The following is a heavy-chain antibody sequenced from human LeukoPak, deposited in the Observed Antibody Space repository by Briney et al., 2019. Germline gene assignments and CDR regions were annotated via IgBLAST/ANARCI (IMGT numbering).Heavy chain of an antibody. Sequence: GGSLRLSCIASGFTFSTYGMHWVRQAPGKGLEWVAVISYDGSDKYYADSVKGRFTISRDNSKNTLFLQMNSLRAEDSAVYYCARDQQHLALDYWGQGTLVTVSS. V-gene: IGHV3-30*03. CDR3: ARDQQHLALDY. CDR2: ISYDGSDK. J-gene: IGHJ4*02. D-gene: IGHD6-13*01. CDR1: GFTFSTYG.